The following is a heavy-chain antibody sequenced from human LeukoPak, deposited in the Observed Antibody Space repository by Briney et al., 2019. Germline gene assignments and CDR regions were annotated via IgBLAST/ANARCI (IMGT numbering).Heavy chain of an antibody. CDR1: GFTFSSYA. D-gene: IGHD3-3*01. V-gene: IGHV3-64*01. CDR2: ISSNGGST. CDR3: ARDVYDLWSGYYTWYYFDY. J-gene: IGHJ4*02. Sequence: GGSLRLSCAASGFTFSSYAMHWVRQAPGKGLEYVSAISSNGGSTYYANSVKGRFTISRDNSKNTLYLQMGSLRAEDMAVYYCARDVYDLWSGYYTWYYFDYWGQGTLVTVSS.